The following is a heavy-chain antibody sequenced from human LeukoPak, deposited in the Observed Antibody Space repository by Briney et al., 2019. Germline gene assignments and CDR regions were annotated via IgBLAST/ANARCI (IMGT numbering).Heavy chain of an antibody. D-gene: IGHD2-21*02. V-gene: IGHV3-48*02. CDR2: ISSTSSTI. CDR1: GFTFSYYS. CDR3: TRGLTDFDY. Sequence: GGSLRLSCAASGFTFSYYSMNWVRQAPGKGLEWVSYISSTSSTIYYTDSVKGRFTISRDNAKNSLYLQMNSLRDVDTAMYYCTRGLTDFDYWGQGTLATVSS. J-gene: IGHJ4*02.